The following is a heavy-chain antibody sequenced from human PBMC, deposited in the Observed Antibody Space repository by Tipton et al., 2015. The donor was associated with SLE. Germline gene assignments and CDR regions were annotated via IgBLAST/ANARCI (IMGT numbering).Heavy chain of an antibody. D-gene: IGHD1-1*01. V-gene: IGHV4-39*07. Sequence: TLSLTCTVSGGSISSKDYYWGWIRQPPGKGLEWIGSIHYSGSTNHNPSLKSRVTISVDTSKNQLSLKLSAVTAADTAVYYCARALWKGGDYWDQGTLVTVSS. J-gene: IGHJ4*02. CDR3: ARALWKGGDY. CDR2: IHYSGST. CDR1: GGSISSKDYY.